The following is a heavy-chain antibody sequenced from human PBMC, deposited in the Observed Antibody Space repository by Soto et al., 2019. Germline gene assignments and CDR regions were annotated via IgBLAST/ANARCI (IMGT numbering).Heavy chain of an antibody. J-gene: IGHJ3*02. CDR2: ISYDGSNK. D-gene: IGHD2-2*01. CDR3: AKAGRDIVVVPAAISGQQLVDSDAFDI. CDR1: GFTFSSYG. V-gene: IGHV3-30*18. Sequence: QVQLVESGGGVVQPGRSLRLSCAASGFTFSSYGMHWVRQAPGKGLEWVAVISYDGSNKYYADSVKGRFTISRDNSKNALNLQMNSLRAEDTAVYDCAKAGRDIVVVPAAISGQQLVDSDAFDIWGQGTMVTVSS.